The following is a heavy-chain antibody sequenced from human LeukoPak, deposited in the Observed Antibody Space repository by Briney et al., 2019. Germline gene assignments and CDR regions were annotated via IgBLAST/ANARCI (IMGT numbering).Heavy chain of an antibody. J-gene: IGHJ3*02. V-gene: IGHV4-38-2*02. CDR1: GYSISSGYH. Sequence: SETLSLTCAVSGYSISSGYHWGWIRQPPGKGLEWIGSISHSGSTYYNPSLKSRVTISVDTSKNQFSLKLSSVTAADTAVYYCARDRVPTTPGGAFDIWGQGTMVTVSS. D-gene: IGHD4/OR15-4a*01. CDR3: ARDRVPTTPGGAFDI. CDR2: ISHSGST.